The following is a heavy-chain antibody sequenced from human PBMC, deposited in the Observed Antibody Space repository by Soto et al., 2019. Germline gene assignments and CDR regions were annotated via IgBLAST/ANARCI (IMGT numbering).Heavy chain of an antibody. J-gene: IGHJ5*02. Sequence: PGGSLRLSCAASGFTFSSYAMHWVRQAPGKGLEWVAVISYDGSNKYYADSVKGRFTISRDNSKNTLYLQMNSLRAEDTAVYYCAKANSGYDFDLGPDPWGQGTLVTVSS. D-gene: IGHD5-12*01. CDR1: GFTFSSYA. CDR3: AKANSGYDFDLGPDP. V-gene: IGHV3-30*18. CDR2: ISYDGSNK.